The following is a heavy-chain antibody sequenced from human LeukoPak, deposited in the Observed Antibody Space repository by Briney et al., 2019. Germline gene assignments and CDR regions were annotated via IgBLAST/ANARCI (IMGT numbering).Heavy chain of an antibody. D-gene: IGHD3-9*01. Sequence: PGGSPRLSCAASGFTFDSYWMTWVRQAPGKGLEWVANIKPDGSEKYYVDSVKGRFTISRDNAKNSLFLQMNSLRAEDTAVYYCAGRPLAAARYFDLYWGQGTLVTVSS. CDR3: AGRPLAAARYFDLY. J-gene: IGHJ4*02. CDR2: IKPDGSEK. CDR1: GFTFDSYW. V-gene: IGHV3-7*01.